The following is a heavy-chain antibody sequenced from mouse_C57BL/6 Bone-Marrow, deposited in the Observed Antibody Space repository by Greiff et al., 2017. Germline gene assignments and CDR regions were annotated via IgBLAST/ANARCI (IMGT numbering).Heavy chain of an antibody. CDR1: GFTFSDYY. CDR2: ISNGGGST. Sequence: EVMLVESGGGLVQPGGSLKLSCAASGFTFSDYYMYWVRQTPEKRLEWVAYISNGGGSTYYPDTVKGRFTISRDNAKNTLYLQMSRLKSEDTAMYYCARLPPIDYYGSSYRYFDVWGTGTTVTVSS. CDR3: ARLPPIDYYGSSYRYFDV. J-gene: IGHJ1*03. V-gene: IGHV5-12*01. D-gene: IGHD1-1*01.